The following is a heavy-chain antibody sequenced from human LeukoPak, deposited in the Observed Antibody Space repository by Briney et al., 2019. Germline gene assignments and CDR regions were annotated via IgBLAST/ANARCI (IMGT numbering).Heavy chain of an antibody. Sequence: GGSLRLSCAASGFTFSSYWMSWVRQAPGKGLEWVANIKQDGSEKYYVDSVKGRFTISRDNAKNSLYLQMNSLRAEDTAVYYCARELLWLGELVDYYYYMDVWGKGTTVTVSS. V-gene: IGHV3-7*01. CDR1: GFTFSSYW. CDR2: IKQDGSEK. D-gene: IGHD3-10*01. J-gene: IGHJ6*03. CDR3: ARELLWLGELVDYYYYMDV.